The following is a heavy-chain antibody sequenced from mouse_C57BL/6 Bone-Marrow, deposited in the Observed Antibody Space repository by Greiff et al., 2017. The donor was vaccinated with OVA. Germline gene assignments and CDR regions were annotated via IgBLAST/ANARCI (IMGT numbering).Heavy chain of an antibody. CDR2: LYPRSGNP. J-gene: IGHJ3*01. CDR1: GYTFTSYG. Sequence: VMLVESGAELARPGASVKLSCTASGYTFTSYGISWVQQRTGQGLEWFGELYPRSGNPYYNEKFKGKATLTADKSSSTAYMALRSLTAEDSAVYFGARSLGRRAWFAYWGQGTLVTVSA. D-gene: IGHD4-1*01. CDR3: ARSLGRRAWFAY. V-gene: IGHV1-81*01.